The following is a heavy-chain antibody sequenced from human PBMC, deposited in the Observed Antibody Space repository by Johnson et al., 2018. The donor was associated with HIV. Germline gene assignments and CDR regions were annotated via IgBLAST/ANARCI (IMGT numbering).Heavy chain of an antibody. D-gene: IGHD6-13*01. J-gene: IGHJ3*02. CDR3: TTDPIAAAGPDAFDI. Sequence: MLLVESGGGLVKPGGSLRVSCAASGFTFNRAWMSWVRQAPGKGLEWVGRIKSKYDGGTSDYAAPVTARSTISRVDSKNTLLLQMNSLKTEATAVYYCTTDPIAAAGPDAFDIWGQGTMVTVSS. CDR2: IKSKYDGGTS. CDR1: GFTFNRAW. V-gene: IGHV3-15*01.